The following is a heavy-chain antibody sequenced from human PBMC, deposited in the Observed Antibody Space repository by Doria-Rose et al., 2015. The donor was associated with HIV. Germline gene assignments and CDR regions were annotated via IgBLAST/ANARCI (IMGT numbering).Heavy chain of an antibody. D-gene: IGHD1-26*01. J-gene: IGHJ4*02. V-gene: IGHV4-59*01. CDR3: ARVLSGTYDY. Sequence: QVQLQESGPGLVKPSETLSLTCSVSGGSISHYYWSWIRQPPGKGLEYIGDIFYTGSTNCSPSLKSRVSISIDTSKTKFSLRLSSVTAADTAVYYCARVLSGTYDYWGQGTLVTVSS. CDR2: IFYTGST. CDR1: GGSISHYY.